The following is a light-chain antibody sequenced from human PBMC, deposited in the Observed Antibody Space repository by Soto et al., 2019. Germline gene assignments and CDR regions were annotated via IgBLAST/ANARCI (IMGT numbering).Light chain of an antibody. J-gene: IGKJ4*01. Sequence: EVVMTQSPATLSVSPGERATLSCRASQSVSRDLAWYQQKPGQPPRLLIYDASTRATGIPARFSGSQSGTEFTLTISSLLSEDFAVYSCQQYNNWPLTFGGGTKVDIK. CDR2: DAS. CDR3: QQYNNWPLT. CDR1: QSVSRD. V-gene: IGKV3D-15*01.